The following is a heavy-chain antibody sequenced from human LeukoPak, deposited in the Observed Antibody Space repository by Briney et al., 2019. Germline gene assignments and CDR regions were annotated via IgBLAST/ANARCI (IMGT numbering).Heavy chain of an antibody. CDR3: ASSWYDEGYFQH. J-gene: IGHJ1*01. Sequence: GGSLRLSCAASGFTVSSNYMSWVRQAPGKGLEWVSVIYSGGSTYYADSVKGRFTISRDNSKNTLYLQMNSLRAEDTAVYYCASSWYDEGYFQHWGQGTLVTVSS. CDR1: GFTVSSNY. CDR2: IYSGGST. V-gene: IGHV3-53*01. D-gene: IGHD6-13*01.